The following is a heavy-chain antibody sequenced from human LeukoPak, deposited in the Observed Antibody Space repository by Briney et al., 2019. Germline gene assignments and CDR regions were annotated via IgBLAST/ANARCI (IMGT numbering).Heavy chain of an antibody. J-gene: IGHJ4*02. CDR3: VRELARGHFDY. D-gene: IGHD5-12*01. CDR1: GYTFSNYY. V-gene: IGHV1-46*04. Sequence: ASVTLSCKASGYTFSNYYIHWVRQPPGQGLEWMGKINPSGGRTVYAQKLQGRVTVTRDTSTRTVYMDLSSLRPEDAAVYYCVRELARGHFDYWRRGTLVSVSS. CDR2: INPSGGRT.